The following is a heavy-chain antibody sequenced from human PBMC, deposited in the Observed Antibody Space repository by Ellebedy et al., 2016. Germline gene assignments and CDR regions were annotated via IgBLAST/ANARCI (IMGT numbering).Heavy chain of an antibody. CDR2: IYPVDSDT. V-gene: IGHV5-51*01. Sequence: GESLKISXKGSGYSFTSYWIGWVRQMPGKGLEWMGIIYPVDSDTRYSPSFQGQVTISADKSISTAYLQWSSLKASDTAMYYCARPGSSGWWNTLEYFQHWGQGTLVTVSS. J-gene: IGHJ1*01. D-gene: IGHD6-19*01. CDR3: ARPGSSGWWNTLEYFQH. CDR1: GYSFTSYW.